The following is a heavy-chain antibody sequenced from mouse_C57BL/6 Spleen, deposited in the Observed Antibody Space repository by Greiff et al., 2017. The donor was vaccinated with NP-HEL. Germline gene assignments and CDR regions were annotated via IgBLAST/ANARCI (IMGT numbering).Heavy chain of an antibody. V-gene: IGHV1-82*01. CDR3: ARLLLDY. Sequence: VQLQQSGPELVKPGASVKISCKASGYAFSSSWMNWVKQRPGKGLEWIGRIYPGDGDTNYNGKFKGKATLTADKSSSTAYMQLSSLTSEDSAVYFGARLLLDYWGQGTTLTVSS. D-gene: IGHD1-1*01. CDR2: IYPGDGDT. J-gene: IGHJ2*01. CDR1: GYAFSSSW.